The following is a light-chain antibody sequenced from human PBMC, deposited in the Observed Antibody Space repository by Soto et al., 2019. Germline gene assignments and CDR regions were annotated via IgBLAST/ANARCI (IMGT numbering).Light chain of an antibody. Sequence: QSVLTQPASVSGSPGQSITISCTGTSSDVGGYNFVTWYQQYPGKAPKLVIHDVTRRPSGVSNRFSGSKSGTTASLTISGLPAEDEADYYCCSYTSSTSYVFGTGTKVTVL. CDR2: DVT. J-gene: IGLJ1*01. CDR1: SSDVGGYNF. CDR3: CSYTSSTSYV. V-gene: IGLV2-14*01.